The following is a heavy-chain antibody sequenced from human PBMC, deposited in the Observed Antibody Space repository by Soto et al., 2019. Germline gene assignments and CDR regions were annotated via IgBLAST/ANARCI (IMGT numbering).Heavy chain of an antibody. CDR1: GFTFSSCA. V-gene: IGHV3-30-3*01. Sequence: QVQLVESGGGVVQPGRSLRLSCAASGFTFSSCAMHWVRQAPGKGLEWVALISYDGSNKYYADSVKGRFTISRDNSKNTLYLQMNSLRAEDTAVYYCARDKRDLRFLEWSYYFDYWGQGTLATVSS. D-gene: IGHD3-3*01. CDR3: ARDKRDLRFLEWSYYFDY. J-gene: IGHJ4*02. CDR2: ISYDGSNK.